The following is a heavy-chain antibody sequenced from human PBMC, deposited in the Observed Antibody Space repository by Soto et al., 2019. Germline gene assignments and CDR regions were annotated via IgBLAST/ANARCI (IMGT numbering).Heavy chain of an antibody. D-gene: IGHD6-25*01. V-gene: IGHV1-2*02. CDR1: GYTFTDYY. Sequence: QVQLVQSGAEVKKPGASVKVSCKASGYTFTDYYIHWVRQAPGQGPEWLGWTNTNTGGTNYAQKFKGRVTVTRDTSTNTAYMDLYRLTSDDTAVYYCLRDRVPTAPEVAYWGQGTLITVSS. J-gene: IGHJ4*02. CDR2: TNTNTGGT. CDR3: LRDRVPTAPEVAY.